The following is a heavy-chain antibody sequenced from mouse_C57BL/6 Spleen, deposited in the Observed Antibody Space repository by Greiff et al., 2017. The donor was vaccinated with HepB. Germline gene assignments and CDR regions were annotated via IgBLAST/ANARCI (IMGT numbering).Heavy chain of an antibody. V-gene: IGHV1-80*01. CDR1: GYAFSSYW. J-gene: IGHJ2*01. CDR2: IYPGDGDT. Sequence: VQLQQSGAELVKPGASVKISCKASGYAFSSYWMNWVKQRPGKGLEWIGQIYPGDGDTNYNGKLKGKATLTADKSSSTAYMQRSSLTSEDSAVYFCAREGDGYYPYYFDYWGQGTTLTVAS. D-gene: IGHD2-3*01. CDR3: AREGDGYYPYYFDY.